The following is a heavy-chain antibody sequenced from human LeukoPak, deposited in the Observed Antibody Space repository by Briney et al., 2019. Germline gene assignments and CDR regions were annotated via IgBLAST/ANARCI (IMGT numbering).Heavy chain of an antibody. Sequence: GGSLRLSCSASGFTFKSYAMHWVRQAPGKGLEWVSVIYSGGSTYYADSVKGRFTISRDNSKNTLYLQMNSLRAEDTAVYYCATREVHHGSSLDYWGQGTLVTVSS. CDR1: GFTFKSYA. CDR2: IYSGGST. CDR3: ATREVHHGSSLDY. D-gene: IGHD6-6*01. J-gene: IGHJ4*02. V-gene: IGHV3-53*01.